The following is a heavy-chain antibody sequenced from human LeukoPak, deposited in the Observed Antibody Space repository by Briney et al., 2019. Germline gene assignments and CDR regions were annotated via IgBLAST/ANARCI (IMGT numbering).Heavy chain of an antibody. V-gene: IGHV4-39*01. J-gene: IGHJ3*02. CDR1: GGSISSSSYY. Sequence: SETLSLTXTVSGGSISSSSYYWGWIRQPPGKGLEWIGSIYYSGSTYYNPSLKSRVTISVDTSKSQFSLKLSSVTAADTAVYYCARRDAYDSSGYYYGDDAFDIWGQGTMVTVSS. D-gene: IGHD3-22*01. CDR3: ARRDAYDSSGYYYGDDAFDI. CDR2: IYYSGST.